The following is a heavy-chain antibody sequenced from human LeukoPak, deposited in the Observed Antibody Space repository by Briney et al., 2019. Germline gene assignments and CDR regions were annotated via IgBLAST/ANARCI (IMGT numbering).Heavy chain of an antibody. J-gene: IGHJ4*02. CDR3: ARGRKDIVVVPAAIFNS. V-gene: IGHV4-34*01. Sequence: SETLSLTCAVYGGSFSGYYWSWIRQPPGKGLEWIGEINHSGSTNYNPSLKSRVTISVDTSKNQFSLKLSSVTAADTAVYYCARGRKDIVVVPAAIFNSGGQGTLVTVSS. CDR2: INHSGST. D-gene: IGHD2-2*01. CDR1: GGSFSGYY.